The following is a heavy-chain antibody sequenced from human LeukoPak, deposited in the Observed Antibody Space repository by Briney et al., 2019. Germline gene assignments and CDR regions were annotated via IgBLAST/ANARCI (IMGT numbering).Heavy chain of an antibody. CDR1: GFTFSSYG. V-gene: IGHV3-30*18. Sequence: PGGSLRLSCAACGFTFSSYGMHWVRQAPGKGLKWVAVISYDGSNKYYADSVKGRFTISRDNSKNTLYLQMNSLRAEDTAVYYCAKVGLRGVFDYWGQGTLVTVSS. J-gene: IGHJ4*02. D-gene: IGHD3-10*01. CDR2: ISYDGSNK. CDR3: AKVGLRGVFDY.